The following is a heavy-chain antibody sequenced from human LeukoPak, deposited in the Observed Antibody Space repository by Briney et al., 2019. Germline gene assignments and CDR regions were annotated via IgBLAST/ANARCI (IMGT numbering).Heavy chain of an antibody. D-gene: IGHD6-13*01. CDR2: IDHSGST. CDR1: GYSISSGYY. CDR3: ARDNPWVAAAGTLGIDWFDP. J-gene: IGHJ5*02. Sequence: SETLSLTCTVSGYSISSGYYWGWIRQPPGKGLEWSGSIDHSGSTYYNPSLQSRVTISVDTSKNQLSLEVGYVTAADTAVYYCARDNPWVAAAGTLGIDWFDPWGQGTLVTVSS. V-gene: IGHV4-38-2*02.